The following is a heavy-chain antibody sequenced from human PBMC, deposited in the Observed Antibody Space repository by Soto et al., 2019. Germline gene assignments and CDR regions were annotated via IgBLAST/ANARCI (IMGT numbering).Heavy chain of an antibody. D-gene: IGHD2-15*01. CDR2: INPSGGST. Sequence: ASVKVSCKASGYTFTSYYMHWVRQAPGQGLEWMGIINPSGGSTSYAQKFQGRVTMTRDTSTSTVYMELSSLRSEDTAVYYCDRPRHCSGGRSQGGCDPWGEGNLVTDSS. CDR1: GYTFTSYY. V-gene: IGHV1-46*01. J-gene: IGHJ5*02. CDR3: DRPRHCSGGRSQGGCDP.